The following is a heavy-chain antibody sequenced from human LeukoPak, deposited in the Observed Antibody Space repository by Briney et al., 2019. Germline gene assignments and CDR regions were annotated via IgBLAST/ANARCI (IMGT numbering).Heavy chain of an antibody. CDR3: VRGANTGDV. CDR2: IKEDGSEK. Sequence: PGGSLRLSCAASGFTFSRYWMSWVRQPPGKGLEWMANIKEDGSEKYYVDSVRGRFTISRDNAKNSPYLQMNSLRVEDTAVYHCVRGANTGDVWGQGTMVIVSS. V-gene: IGHV3-7*01. J-gene: IGHJ3*01. D-gene: IGHD2-8*02. CDR1: GFTFSRYW.